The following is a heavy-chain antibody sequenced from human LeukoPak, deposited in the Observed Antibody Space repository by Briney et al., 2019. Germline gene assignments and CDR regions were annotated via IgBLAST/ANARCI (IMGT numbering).Heavy chain of an antibody. CDR2: IYYSGST. Sequence: SGPALVKPTQTLTLTCTFSGFSLSTSGMCVNWIRQPPGKGLEWIGYIYYSGSTNYNPSLKSRVTISVDTSKNQFSLKLSSVTAADTAVYYCARCGSARWQQLGYYYYGMDVWGQGTTVTVSS. D-gene: IGHD6-13*01. CDR3: ARCGSARWQQLGYYYYGMDV. J-gene: IGHJ6*02. V-gene: IGHV4-61*08. CDR1: GFSLSTSGMC.